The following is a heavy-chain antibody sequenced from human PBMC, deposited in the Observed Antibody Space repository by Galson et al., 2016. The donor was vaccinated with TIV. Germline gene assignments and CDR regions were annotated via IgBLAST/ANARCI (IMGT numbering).Heavy chain of an antibody. D-gene: IGHD3-16*01. CDR2: IWSDENEK. CDR3: AREGGSTRARRESGMDV. J-gene: IGHJ6*02. CDR1: GFTFSDHG. Sequence: SLRLSCAASGFTFSDHGMHWVRQAPGKGLEWVAGIWSDENEKYYADSVKGRFTISRDNSKNTLHMQMNSLRVEDTAVYHCAREGGSTRARRESGMDVWGQGTTVTVSS. V-gene: IGHV3-33*01.